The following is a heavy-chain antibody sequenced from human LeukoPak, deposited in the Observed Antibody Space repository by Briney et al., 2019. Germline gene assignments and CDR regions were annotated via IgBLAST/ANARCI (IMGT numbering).Heavy chain of an antibody. CDR2: IYHSGST. CDR1: GYSISSGYY. D-gene: IGHD3-22*01. V-gene: IGHV4-38-2*02. Sequence: PSETLSLTCTVSGYSISSGYYWGWIRQPPGKRLEWIGSIYHSGSTYYNPSLKSRVTISVDTSKNQFSLKLSSVTAADTAVYYCARDLMHYYDSSGHGGYWGQGTLVTVSS. CDR3: ARDLMHYYDSSGHGGY. J-gene: IGHJ4*02.